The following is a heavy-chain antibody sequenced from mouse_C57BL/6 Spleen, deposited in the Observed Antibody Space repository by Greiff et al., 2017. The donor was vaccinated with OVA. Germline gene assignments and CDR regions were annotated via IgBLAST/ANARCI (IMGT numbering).Heavy chain of an antibody. J-gene: IGHJ2*01. CDR1: GFTFSSYA. V-gene: IGHV5-9-1*02. Sequence: EVQLVESGAGLVKPGGSLKLSCAASGFTFSSYAMSWVRQTPEKRLEWVAYISSGGDYIYYADTVKGRFTISRDNARNTLYLQMSSLKSEDTAMYYCTRDNYYGSSHYFDYWGQGTTLTVSS. CDR2: ISSGGDYI. D-gene: IGHD1-1*01. CDR3: TRDNYYGSSHYFDY.